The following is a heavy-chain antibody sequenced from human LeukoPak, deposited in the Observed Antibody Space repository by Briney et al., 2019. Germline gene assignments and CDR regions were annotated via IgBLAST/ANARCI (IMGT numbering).Heavy chain of an antibody. Sequence: RGSLRLSCAASGFTFSSYEMNWVRQAPGKGLEWVAFIRYDGSNKYYADSVKGRFTISRDNSKNTLYLQMNSLRAEDTAVYYCAKDLIGDSSGLTVDYWGQGTLVTVSS. V-gene: IGHV3-30*02. CDR1: GFTFSSYE. J-gene: IGHJ4*02. CDR2: IRYDGSNK. CDR3: AKDLIGDSSGLTVDY. D-gene: IGHD3-22*01.